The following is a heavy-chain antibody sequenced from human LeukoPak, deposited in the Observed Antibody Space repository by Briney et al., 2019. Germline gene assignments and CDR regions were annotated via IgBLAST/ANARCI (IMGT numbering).Heavy chain of an antibody. CDR3: TSFFETN. V-gene: IGHV3-74*01. CDR2: VNNDGSAT. CDR1: RFIFTNYW. J-gene: IGHJ4*02. Sequence: GGSLRLSCAASRFIFTNYWIHWVRQAPGRGLVWVSHVNNDGSATSYADSVKGRFTISRDSAKNTVYLHMNSLRVEDTAVYYCTSFFETNWGQGTLVTVSS. D-gene: IGHD2/OR15-2a*01.